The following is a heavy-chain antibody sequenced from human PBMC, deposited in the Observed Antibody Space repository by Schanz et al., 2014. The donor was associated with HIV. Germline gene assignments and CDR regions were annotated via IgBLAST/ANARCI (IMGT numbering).Heavy chain of an antibody. J-gene: IGHJ6*02. D-gene: IGHD3-3*01. CDR3: TRGRFLERGGMDV. CDR2: IGSGGGYK. Sequence: EVQLVESGGGLVEPGGSLRLSCEASGFSFSSFRMNWVRQAPGKGLEWVSSIGSGGGYKYYADSVNGRFTISRDNAKNSLHLQMSRLGAEDTAVYFCTRGRFLERGGMDVWGQGTAVTVSS. V-gene: IGHV3-21*02. CDR1: GFSFSSFR.